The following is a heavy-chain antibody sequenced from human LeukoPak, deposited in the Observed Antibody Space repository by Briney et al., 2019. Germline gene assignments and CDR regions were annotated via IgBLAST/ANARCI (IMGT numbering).Heavy chain of an antibody. J-gene: IGHJ3*02. CDR2: LSFDGSQM. CDR3: ARLGATTAFDI. D-gene: IGHD1-26*01. Sequence: GGSLRLSCAASGFAFSSSAMHWVRQSPGKGLEWLAILSFDGSQMYYADSMKGRFTISRDNAKNSLYLQMNSLRAEDTAVYYCARLGATTAFDIWGQGTMVTVSS. V-gene: IGHV3-33*05. CDR1: GFAFSSSA.